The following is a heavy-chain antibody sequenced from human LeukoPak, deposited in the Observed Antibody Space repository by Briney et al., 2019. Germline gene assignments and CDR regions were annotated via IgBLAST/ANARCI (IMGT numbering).Heavy chain of an antibody. D-gene: IGHD3-3*01. J-gene: IGHJ4*02. V-gene: IGHV4-34*01. Sequence: SETLSLTCAVYGGSFSGYYWSWIRQPPGKGLEWIGEINHSGSTNYNPSLKSRVTTSVDTSKNQFSLKLSSVTAADTAVYYCARARNYITIFGVVIADYYFDYWGQGTLVTVSS. CDR3: ARARNYITIFGVVIADYYFDY. CDR2: INHSGST. CDR1: GGSFSGYY.